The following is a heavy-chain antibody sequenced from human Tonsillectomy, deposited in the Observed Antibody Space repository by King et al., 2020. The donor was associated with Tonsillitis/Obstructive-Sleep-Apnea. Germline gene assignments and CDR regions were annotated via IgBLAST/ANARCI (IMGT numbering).Heavy chain of an antibody. CDR3: AGATRGWFDP. CDR1: GFTFSSYE. J-gene: IGHJ5*02. Sequence: VQLVESGGGLVQPGGSLRLSCAASGFTFSSYEMNWVRQAPGKGLEWVSYISSSGSTIYYADSVKGRITISRDNAKNSLYLQMNSLRAEDTAVYYCAGATRGWFDPWGQGTLVTVSS. CDR2: ISSSGSTI. D-gene: IGHD1-26*01. V-gene: IGHV3-48*03.